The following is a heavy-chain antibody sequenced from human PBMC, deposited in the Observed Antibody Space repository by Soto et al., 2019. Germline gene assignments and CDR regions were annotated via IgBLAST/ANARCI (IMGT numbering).Heavy chain of an antibody. J-gene: IGHJ6*02. Sequence: ASETLSLTCTVSGGSISIGDYYWSWIRQPPGKGLEWIGYIYYSGSTYYSPSLKSRVTISVDTSKNQFSLKLSSVTAADTAVYYCARARYNWNYRYYYYGMDVWGQGTTVTVSS. V-gene: IGHV4-30-4*01. CDR1: GGSISIGDYY. CDR2: IYYSGST. CDR3: ARARYNWNYRYYYYGMDV. D-gene: IGHD1-7*01.